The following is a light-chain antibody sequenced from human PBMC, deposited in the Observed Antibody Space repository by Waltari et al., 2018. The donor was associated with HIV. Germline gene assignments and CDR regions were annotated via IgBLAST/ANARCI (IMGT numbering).Light chain of an antibody. CDR1: ALPKQY. CDR2: KDS. J-gene: IGLJ1*01. Sequence: SYELTQPPSVSVSPGQTARITCSGDALPKQYAYWYQQKPGQAPVLVIYKDSERPPGSPERFSGSSSGTTVTLTISGVQAEDEADYYCQSADSSGTYVFGTGTKVTVL. V-gene: IGLV3-25*03. CDR3: QSADSSGTYV.